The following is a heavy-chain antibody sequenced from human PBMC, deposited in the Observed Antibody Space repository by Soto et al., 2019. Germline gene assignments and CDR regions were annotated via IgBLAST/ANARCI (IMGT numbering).Heavy chain of an antibody. CDR1: GGSMSSCY. J-gene: IGHJ5*02. Sequence: PETLSLTCTVSGGSMSSCYWTWIRQPAGKGLEWIGSVYSSGGTHYNPSLKSRVTISLDTSKNQFSLRLISVTEADTAVYYCARGHRCSDWLDXWGQGTSVTVSX. V-gene: IGHV4-4*07. CDR3: ARGHRCSDWLDX. D-gene: IGHD3-10*02. CDR2: VYSSGGT.